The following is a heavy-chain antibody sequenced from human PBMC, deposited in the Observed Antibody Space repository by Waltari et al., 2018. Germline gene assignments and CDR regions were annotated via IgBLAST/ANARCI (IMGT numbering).Heavy chain of an antibody. J-gene: IGHJ6*02. Sequence: EVQIVESGGDLVQPGGSLRLSCVISGFPLSSYWVDWVRQAPGKGLEWVANIKPDETEKYYVGSVKGRFTISRDNSKNSVYLQMNSLRAEDTAVYYCSNSLNVWGQGTTVTVSS. CDR1: GFPLSSYW. CDR3: SNSLNV. CDR2: IKPDETEK. D-gene: IGHD4-4*01. V-gene: IGHV3-7*01.